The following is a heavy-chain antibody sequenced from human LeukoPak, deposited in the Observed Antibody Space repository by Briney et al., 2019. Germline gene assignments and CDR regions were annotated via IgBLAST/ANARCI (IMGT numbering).Heavy chain of an antibody. D-gene: IGHD3-10*01. CDR1: GFTFSSYE. CDR2: ISWNSGSI. Sequence: GGSLRLSCAASGFTFSSYEMNWVRQAPGKGLEWVSGISWNSGSIGYADSVKGRFTISRDNAKNSLYLQMNSLRAEDTALYYCAKALYGSGSYYKGAFDYWGQGTLVTVSS. J-gene: IGHJ4*02. V-gene: IGHV3-9*01. CDR3: AKALYGSGSYYKGAFDY.